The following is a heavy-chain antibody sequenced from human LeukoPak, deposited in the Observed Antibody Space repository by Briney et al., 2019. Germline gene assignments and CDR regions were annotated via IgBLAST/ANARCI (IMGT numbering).Heavy chain of an antibody. CDR3: AKVFSHDLWRRYYGGQHYYHYMDV. V-gene: IGHV3-23*01. J-gene: IGHJ6*03. Sequence: PGGSLRLSCAASGFTFSSYAMSWVRQAPGKGLEWVSAISGSGGSTYYADSVKGRFTISRDNAKNTLYLQMNRLRAEDPAVYYCAKVFSHDLWRRYYGGQHYYHYMDVWGKGTTVTVSS. CDR1: GFTFSSYA. CDR2: ISGSGGST. D-gene: IGHD3-3*01.